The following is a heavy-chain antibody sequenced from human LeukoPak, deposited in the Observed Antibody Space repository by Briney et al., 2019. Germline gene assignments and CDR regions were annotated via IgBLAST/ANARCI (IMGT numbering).Heavy chain of an antibody. V-gene: IGHV3-48*02. CDR2: ISGGSSSV. CDR3: ARKYGGYADY. CDR1: GFTFSIYS. Sequence: GGSLRLSCAASGFTFSIYSMTWVRQAPGEGLEWVSHISGGSSSVYYADSVKGRFTISRDNAKNSLYLQMNSLRDEDTAVYYCARKYGGYADYWGQGTLVTVSS. J-gene: IGHJ4*02. D-gene: IGHD5-12*01.